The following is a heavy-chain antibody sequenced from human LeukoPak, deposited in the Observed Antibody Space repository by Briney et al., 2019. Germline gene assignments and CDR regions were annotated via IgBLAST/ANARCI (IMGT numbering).Heavy chain of an antibody. CDR1: GGTFSSYA. Sequence: SVKVSCKASGGTFSSYAISWVRQAPGQGLEWMGRIIPIFGTANYAQKFQGRVTITTDGSTSTAYMELSSLRSEDTAVYYCARGIGGVKQPNAYYYYYMDVWGKGTTVTVSS. V-gene: IGHV1-69*05. CDR3: ARGIGGVKQPNAYYYYYMDV. CDR2: IIPIFGTA. D-gene: IGHD6-13*01. J-gene: IGHJ6*03.